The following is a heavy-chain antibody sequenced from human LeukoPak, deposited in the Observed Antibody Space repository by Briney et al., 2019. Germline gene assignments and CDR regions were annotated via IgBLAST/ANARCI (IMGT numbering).Heavy chain of an antibody. V-gene: IGHV3-74*01. D-gene: IGHD4-17*01. J-gene: IGHJ5*02. Sequence: GGSLRLSCAASGFTFSSYWIHWVRQAPGKGLVWVSRINSDGGTTTYADSVKGRFTISRDNAKNTLYLQMNSLRAEDTAVYYCAKAYGDYVGWFDPWGQGTLVTVSS. CDR3: AKAYGDYVGWFDP. CDR2: INSDGGTT. CDR1: GFTFSSYW.